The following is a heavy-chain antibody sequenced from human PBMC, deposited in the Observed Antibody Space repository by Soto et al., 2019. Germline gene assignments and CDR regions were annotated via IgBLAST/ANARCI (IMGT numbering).Heavy chain of an antibody. CDR1: GYSFTSYW. Sequence: GESLKISCKGSGYSFTSYWISWVRQMPGKGLEWMGRIDPSDSYTNYSPSFQGHVTISADKSISTAYLQWSSLKASDTAMYYCACAVAATWFPDYWGQGTLVTVSS. CDR3: ACAVAATWFPDY. V-gene: IGHV5-10-1*01. J-gene: IGHJ4*02. D-gene: IGHD2-15*01. CDR2: IDPSDSYT.